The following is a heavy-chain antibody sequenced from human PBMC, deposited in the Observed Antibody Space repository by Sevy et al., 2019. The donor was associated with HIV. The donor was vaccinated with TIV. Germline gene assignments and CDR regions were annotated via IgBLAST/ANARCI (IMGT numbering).Heavy chain of an antibody. Sequence: GGSLRLSCAASGFTFNNYGLSWVRQAPGKGLEWVSSITGSGDNTYYADSVKGRFTISRDNSKNTLDLQMTSLRAEDTAVYYCTRVSRGTDDDYWGQGTLVTVSS. CDR3: TRVSRGTDDDY. CDR2: ITGSGDNT. J-gene: IGHJ4*02. V-gene: IGHV3-23*01. CDR1: GFTFNNYG. D-gene: IGHD2-2*01.